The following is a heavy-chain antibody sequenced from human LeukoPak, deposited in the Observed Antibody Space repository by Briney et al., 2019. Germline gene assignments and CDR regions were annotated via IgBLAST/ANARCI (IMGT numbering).Heavy chain of an antibody. V-gene: IGHV7-4-1*02. Sequence: ASVKVSCKASGYTFTSYAMNWVRQAPGQGLEWMGWINTNTGNPTYAQGFTGRFVFPLDTSVSTAYLQISSLKAEDTAVYYCARVFAVRYNYYYGMDVWGQGTTVTVSS. D-gene: IGHD2-2*01. CDR2: INTNTGNP. J-gene: IGHJ6*02. CDR1: GYTFTSYA. CDR3: ARVFAVRYNYYYGMDV.